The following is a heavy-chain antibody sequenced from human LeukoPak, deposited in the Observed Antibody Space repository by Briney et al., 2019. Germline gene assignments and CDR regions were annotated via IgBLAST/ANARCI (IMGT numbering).Heavy chain of an antibody. Sequence: GGSLRLSCAASGFTFSSYSMNWVRQAPGKGLEWVSYISSSSSTISYADSVKGRFTISRDNAKNSLYLQMNSLRAEDTAVYYCARDRGSSFRWFDPWGQGTLVTVSS. D-gene: IGHD5-24*01. J-gene: IGHJ5*02. CDR1: GFTFSSYS. CDR3: ARDRGSSFRWFDP. V-gene: IGHV3-48*04. CDR2: ISSSSSTI.